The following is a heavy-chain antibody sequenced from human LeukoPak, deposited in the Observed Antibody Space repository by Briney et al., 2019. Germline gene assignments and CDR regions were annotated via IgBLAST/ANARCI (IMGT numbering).Heavy chain of an antibody. V-gene: IGHV3-23*01. CDR3: AKDIELFMS. J-gene: IGHJ5*02. CDR1: GFTFRNFA. Sequence: PGGSLRLSCAASGFTFRNFAMSWVRQAPGKGLEWVSGLSHGGTRTFYAASVKGRFTISRDDSNSTLFLQKDNLRVEDTATYYCAKDIELFMSWGQGTLVIVSS. CDR2: LSHGGTRT. D-gene: IGHD1-26*01.